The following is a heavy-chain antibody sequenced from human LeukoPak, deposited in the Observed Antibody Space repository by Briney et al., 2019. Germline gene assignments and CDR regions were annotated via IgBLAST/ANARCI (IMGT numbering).Heavy chain of an antibody. CDR2: TNHSGST. V-gene: IGHV4-34*01. D-gene: IGHD3-10*01. CDR3: ASVYGSGRNNWFDP. CDR1: GGSFSGYY. Sequence: SETLSLTCAVYGGSFSGYYWSWIRQPPGKGLEWIGETNHSGSTNYNPSLKSRVTISVDTSKNQFSLKLSSVTAADTAVYYCASVYGSGRNNWFDPWGQGTLVTVSP. J-gene: IGHJ5*02.